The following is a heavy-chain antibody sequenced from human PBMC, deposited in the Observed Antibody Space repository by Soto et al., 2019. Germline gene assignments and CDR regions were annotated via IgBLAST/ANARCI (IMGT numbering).Heavy chain of an antibody. Sequence: AGGSLRLSCAASGFTFSSYDMHWVRQATGKGLEWVSAIGTAGDTYYPGSVKGRFTISRENAKNSLHLQMNSLRAGDTAVYYCTTDRRRLGYCSSTSCYEGTYYYYGMDVWGQGTTVTVSS. CDR3: TTDRRRLGYCSSTSCYEGTYYYYGMDV. V-gene: IGHV3-13*01. D-gene: IGHD2-2*01. J-gene: IGHJ6*02. CDR2: IGTAGDT. CDR1: GFTFSSYD.